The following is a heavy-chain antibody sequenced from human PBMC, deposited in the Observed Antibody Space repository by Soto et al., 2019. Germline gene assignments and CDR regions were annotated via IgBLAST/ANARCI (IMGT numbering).Heavy chain of an antibody. Sequence: EVQLLESGGGLVQPGGSLRLSCAASGFTFSSYAMSWVRQAPGKGLEWVSAISGSGGSTYYADSVKGRFTISRDNSKNTLYLQMNSLRAEDTAVYYCAKDGRLWFGELLARFGPWGQGTLVTVSS. CDR3: AKDGRLWFGELLARFGP. D-gene: IGHD3-10*01. J-gene: IGHJ5*02. CDR2: ISGSGGST. CDR1: GFTFSSYA. V-gene: IGHV3-23*01.